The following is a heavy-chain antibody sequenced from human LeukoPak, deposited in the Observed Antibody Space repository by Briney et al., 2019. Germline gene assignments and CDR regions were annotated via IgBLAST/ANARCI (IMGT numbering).Heavy chain of an antibody. V-gene: IGHV1-46*01. CDR2: INPSGGST. D-gene: IGHD6-13*01. CDR1: GYTFTSYY. Sequence: GGSVKVSCKASGYTFTSYYMHWVRPAPGQGLEWMGIINPSGGSTSYAQKFQGRVTMTRDTSTSTVYMELSSLRSEDTAVYYCARGPAAGYVIDPWGQGTLVTVSS. CDR3: ARGPAAGYVIDP. J-gene: IGHJ5*02.